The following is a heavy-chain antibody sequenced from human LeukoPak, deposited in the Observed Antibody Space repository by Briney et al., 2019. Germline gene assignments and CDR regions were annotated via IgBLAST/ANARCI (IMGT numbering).Heavy chain of an antibody. D-gene: IGHD6-13*01. Sequence: SVKVSCKASGGTFSSYAISWVRQAPGQGLEWMGRIIPILGIANYAQKFQGRVTITADKSTSTAYMELSSLRSGDTAVYYCARALYSSSWYYFDYWGQGTLVTVSS. CDR1: GGTFSSYA. CDR3: ARALYSSSWYYFDY. V-gene: IGHV1-69*04. J-gene: IGHJ4*02. CDR2: IIPILGIA.